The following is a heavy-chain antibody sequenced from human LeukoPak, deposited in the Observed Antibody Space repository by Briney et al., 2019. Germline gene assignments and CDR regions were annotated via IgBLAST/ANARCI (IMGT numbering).Heavy chain of an antibody. D-gene: IGHD6-19*01. CDR1: GFTVSSNY. Sequence: PGGSVTFPCAASGFTVSSNYMSWDRQAPGKGLEWVSVIYSGGSTYYADSVKGRYTISRDNSKNTLYLQMNSLRAEDTAVYYCARGSGWFYYFDYWGQGTLVTVSS. CDR3: ARGSGWFYYFDY. J-gene: IGHJ4*02. V-gene: IGHV3-53*01. CDR2: IYSGGST.